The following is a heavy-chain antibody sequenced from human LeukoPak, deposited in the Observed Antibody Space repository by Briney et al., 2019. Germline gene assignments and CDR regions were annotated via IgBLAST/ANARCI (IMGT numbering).Heavy chain of an antibody. D-gene: IGHD3-3*01. V-gene: IGHV4-59*08. CDR2: IYYSGST. J-gene: IGHJ5*02. CDR1: GGSISSYY. Sequence: SETLSLTCTVSGGSISSYYWSWIRQPPGKGLEWIGYIYYSGSTNYNPSLKSRVTISVDTSKNQFSLKLSSVTAADTAVYYCARLRRTIWDNWFAPWGQGTLVTVSS. CDR3: ARLRRTIWDNWFAP.